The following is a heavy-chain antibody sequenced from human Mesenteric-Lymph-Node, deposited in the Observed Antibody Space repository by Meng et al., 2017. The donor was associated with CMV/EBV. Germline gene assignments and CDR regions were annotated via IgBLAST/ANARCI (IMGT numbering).Heavy chain of an antibody. J-gene: IGHJ4*02. CDR1: GYTFTGYY. CDR3: SGPTEDHGRHY. Sequence: ASVKVSCKASGYTFTGYYMLWVRQASGQGLEWMGWVNPFSGDTNYAQRFQGRVNMTRDTSITTGYMELSRLTSDDTATYYCSGPTEDHGRHYWGQGTPVTVSS. D-gene: IGHD1-14*01. CDR2: VNPFSGDT. V-gene: IGHV1-2*02.